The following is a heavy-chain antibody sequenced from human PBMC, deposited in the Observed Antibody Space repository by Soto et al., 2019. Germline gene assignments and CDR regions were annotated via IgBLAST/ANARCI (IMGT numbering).Heavy chain of an antibody. D-gene: IGHD6-19*01. V-gene: IGHV4-34*01. J-gene: IGHJ4*02. CDR1: GGSFIGYY. Sequence: SETLSLTCAVYGGSFIGYYWSWIRQPPGKGLEWIGEINHSGSTNYNPSLKSRVTISVDTSKNQFSLKLSSVTAADTAVYYCARRLVHTDYWGQGTLVTVSS. CDR2: INHSGST. CDR3: ARRLVHTDY.